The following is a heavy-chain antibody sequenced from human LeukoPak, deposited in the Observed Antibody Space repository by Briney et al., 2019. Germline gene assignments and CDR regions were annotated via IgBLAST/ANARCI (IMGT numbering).Heavy chain of an antibody. CDR3: ATGYGDFRVEGRYFYS. V-gene: IGHV4-59*01. Sequence: SSETLSLTCTVSDGSITNYDWSWVRQPPGKGLEFIGHVHYSGTTNYNPSLRSRVTISIDTSKKHFFLKLKSVTAADTAVYYCATGYGDFRVEGRYFYSWGQGTLVTVSS. CDR1: DGSITNYD. D-gene: IGHD4-17*01. J-gene: IGHJ4*02. CDR2: VHYSGTT.